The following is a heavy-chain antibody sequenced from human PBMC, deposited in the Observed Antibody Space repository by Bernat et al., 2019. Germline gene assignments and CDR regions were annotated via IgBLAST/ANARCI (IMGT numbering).Heavy chain of an antibody. CDR3: ARNWNYDHYYYYGMDV. D-gene: IGHD1-7*01. J-gene: IGHJ6*02. CDR1: GGTFSSYA. CDR2: IIPIFGTA. Sequence: QVQLVQSGAEVKKPGSSVKVSCKASGGTFSSYAISWVRQAPGQGLEWMGGIIPIFGTANYAKKFQGRVTITADNSTSTAYMGLSSLRSEDTAVYYCARNWNYDHYYYYGMDVWGQGTTVTVSS. V-gene: IGHV1-69*06.